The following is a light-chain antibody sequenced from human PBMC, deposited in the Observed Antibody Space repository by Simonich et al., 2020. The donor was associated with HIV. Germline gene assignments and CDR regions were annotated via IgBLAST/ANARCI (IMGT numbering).Light chain of an antibody. CDR1: QSVSYSSNNKNY. CDR2: WAS. J-gene: IGKJ1*01. Sequence: DIVMTQSPDSLAVSLGERATINCKSSQSVSYSSNNKNYLAWYQQKPGQPPKLLIYWASTREYGVPDRLSGSGSGTDFSLTISTLQAEDVAVYYCQQYYSTPWTFGQGTKVEIK. CDR3: QQYYSTPWT. V-gene: IGKV4-1*01.